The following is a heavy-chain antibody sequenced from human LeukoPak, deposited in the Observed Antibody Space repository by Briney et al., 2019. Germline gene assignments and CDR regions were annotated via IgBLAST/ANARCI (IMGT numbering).Heavy chain of an antibody. V-gene: IGHV4-59*01. Sequence: SETLSLTCTVSGGSISSYYWSWIRQPPGKGLEWIGYIYYSGSTNYNPSLKSRVTISVDTSKNQFSLKLSSVTAADTAVYYCARGGEVPHAFDIWGQGTMVTVSS. J-gene: IGHJ3*02. CDR1: GGSISSYY. CDR3: ARGGEVPHAFDI. CDR2: IYYSGST. D-gene: IGHD2-21*01.